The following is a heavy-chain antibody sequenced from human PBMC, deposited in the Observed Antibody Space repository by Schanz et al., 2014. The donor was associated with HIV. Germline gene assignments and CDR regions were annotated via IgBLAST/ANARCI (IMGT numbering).Heavy chain of an antibody. CDR3: ATCRCDGELSLLRY. V-gene: IGHV1-2*02. J-gene: IGHJ4*02. CDR2: INPDNAGR. D-gene: IGHD3-16*02. CDR1: GYTFIGYY. Sequence: QVQLVQSGAAVKKPGASVKVSCKASGYTFIGYYMHWVRQAPGQGLEWMGWINPDNAGRNYAQKFRGRVAMTRDTPIGTAFRELSRLRSDDTAVYYCATCRCDGELSLLRYWGQGTLVTVSS.